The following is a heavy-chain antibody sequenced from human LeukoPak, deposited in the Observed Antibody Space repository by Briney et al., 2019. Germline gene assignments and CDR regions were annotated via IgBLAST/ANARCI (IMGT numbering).Heavy chain of an antibody. CDR1: GFTFSSYE. V-gene: IGHV3-48*03. D-gene: IGHD4-11*01. Sequence: GGSLRLSCAASGFTFSSYEMNWVRQAPGKGLEWVSYISSSGSTIYYADSVKGRFTISRDNAKNSLYLQMNSLRAEDTAVYYCARGADYRDAFDIWGQGTMVTVSS. CDR2: ISSSGSTI. J-gene: IGHJ3*02. CDR3: ARGADYRDAFDI.